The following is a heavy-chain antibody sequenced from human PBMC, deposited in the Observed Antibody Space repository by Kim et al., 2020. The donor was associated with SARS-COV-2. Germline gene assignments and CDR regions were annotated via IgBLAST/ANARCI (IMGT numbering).Heavy chain of an antibody. Sequence: TKDSQNFQGRVTITRDTSASTAYLELSSLRSEDTAVYYCARGAAAGNDYWGQGTLVTVSS. V-gene: IGHV1-3*01. CDR3: ARGAAAGNDY. D-gene: IGHD6-13*01. J-gene: IGHJ4*02. CDR2: T.